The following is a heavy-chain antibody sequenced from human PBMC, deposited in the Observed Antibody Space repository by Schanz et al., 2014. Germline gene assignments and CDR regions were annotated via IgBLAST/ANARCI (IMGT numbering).Heavy chain of an antibody. J-gene: IGHJ4*02. CDR3: ATETYSSSWCFDY. D-gene: IGHD6-13*01. Sequence: EVQLVESGGGLVQPGGSLRLSCAASGFTVSSNYMSWVRQAPGKGLEWVSITYSGGSTYYADSVKGRFTISRDNSKNTLYLLMNSLRAEDTAVYYCATETYSSSWCFDYWGQGTLVTVSS. V-gene: IGHV3-66*01. CDR2: TYSGGST. CDR1: GFTVSSNY.